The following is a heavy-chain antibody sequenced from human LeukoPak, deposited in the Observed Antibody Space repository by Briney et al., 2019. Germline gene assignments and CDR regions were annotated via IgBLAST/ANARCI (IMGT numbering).Heavy chain of an antibody. V-gene: IGHV2-5*01. CDR3: AHSLVATIMVEAEGFDY. Sequence: ESGPTLVKPTQTLTLTCTFSGFSLSTSGVGVGWIRQPPGKALEWLALIYWNDDKRYSPYMKSRLTITKDTSKNQVVLTMTNMDPVDTATYYCAHSLVATIMVEAEGFDYWGQGTLVTVSS. CDR1: GFSLSTSGVG. J-gene: IGHJ4*02. CDR2: IYWNDDK. D-gene: IGHD5-12*01.